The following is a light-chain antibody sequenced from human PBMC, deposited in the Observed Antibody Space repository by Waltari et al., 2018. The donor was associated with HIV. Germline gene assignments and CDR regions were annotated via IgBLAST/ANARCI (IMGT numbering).Light chain of an antibody. CDR2: SNN. V-gene: IGLV1-44*01. J-gene: IGLJ2*01. CDR1: NSNIGNNP. Sequence: QSVLTQPPSASGTPGQRVTISCSGSNSNIGNNPVEWYQQLPGPAPKLLIYSNNQRPSGFPVRFSGSKSGTSGSLAISGLQSEGEADYYCGAWDDSLHGPRFGGGTKLTVL. CDR3: GAWDDSLHGPR.